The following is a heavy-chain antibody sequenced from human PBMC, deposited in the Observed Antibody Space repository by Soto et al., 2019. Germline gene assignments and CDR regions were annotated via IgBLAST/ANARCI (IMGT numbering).Heavy chain of an antibody. CDR2: ISYDGSNK. J-gene: IGHJ4*02. V-gene: IGHV3-30*18. CDR3: ANTRSGSYYNIDY. Sequence: GGSLRLCCAASGFTFSSYGMHWVRQAPGKGLEWVAVISYDGSNKYYADSVKGRFTISRDNSKNTLYLQMNSLRAEDTAVYYCANTRSGSYYNIDYWGQGTLVTVSS. CDR1: GFTFSSYG. D-gene: IGHD3-10*01.